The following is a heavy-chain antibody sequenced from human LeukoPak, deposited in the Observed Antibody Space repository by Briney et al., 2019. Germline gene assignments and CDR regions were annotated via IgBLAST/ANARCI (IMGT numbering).Heavy chain of an antibody. V-gene: IGHV3-30*18. J-gene: IGHJ4*02. CDR1: GFTFSSYG. Sequence: GGSLRLSCAASGFTFSSYGMHWVRHAPGKGLEWVAVISYDGSNKYYADSVKGRFTISRDNSKNTLYLQMNSLRAEDTAVYYCAKDRSGGSCYDYWGQGTLVTVSS. D-gene: IGHD2-15*01. CDR3: AKDRSGGSCYDY. CDR2: ISYDGSNK.